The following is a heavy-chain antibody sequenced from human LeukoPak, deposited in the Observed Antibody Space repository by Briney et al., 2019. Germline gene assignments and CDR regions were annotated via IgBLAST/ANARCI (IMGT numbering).Heavy chain of an antibody. CDR2: MNPNSGNT. CDR3: ARGLPEYDYVWGSFGDY. V-gene: IGHV1-8*01. Sequence: GASVKVSCKASGYTFTSYDINWVRQATGQGLEWMGWMNPNSGNTGYAQKFQGRVAMTRNTSISTAYMELSSLRSEDTAVYYCARGLPEYDYVWGSFGDYWGQGTLVTVSS. J-gene: IGHJ4*02. D-gene: IGHD3-16*01. CDR1: GYTFTSYD.